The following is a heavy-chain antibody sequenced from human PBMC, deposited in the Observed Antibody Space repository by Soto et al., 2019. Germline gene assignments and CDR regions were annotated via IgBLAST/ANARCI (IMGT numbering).Heavy chain of an antibody. CDR3: ARGGVGRGSSWYQRVRPNTY. CDR2: INHSGST. D-gene: IGHD6-13*01. Sequence: SETLSLTCAVYGGSFSGYYWSWIRQPPGKGLEWIGEINHSGSTNYNPSLKSRVTISVDTSKNQFSLKLSSVTAADTAVYYCARGGVGRGSSWYQRVRPNTYWGQGTLVTVSS. J-gene: IGHJ4*02. CDR1: GGSFSGYY. V-gene: IGHV4-34*01.